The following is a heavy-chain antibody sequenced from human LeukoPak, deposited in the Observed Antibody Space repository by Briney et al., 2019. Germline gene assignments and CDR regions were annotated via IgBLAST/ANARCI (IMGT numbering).Heavy chain of an antibody. V-gene: IGHV3-48*01. CDR2: ISSTGGTI. J-gene: IGHJ3*02. CDR3: ARGYSRAAFDI. Sequence: GGSLRLSCAASGFTFSSYAMSWVRQAPGKGLEWVSFISSTGGTIYYADSVKGRFTVSRDNGKNSLLLQMNSLRAEDTALYYCARGYSRAAFDIWGQGTVVAVSS. D-gene: IGHD2-15*01. CDR1: GFTFSSYA.